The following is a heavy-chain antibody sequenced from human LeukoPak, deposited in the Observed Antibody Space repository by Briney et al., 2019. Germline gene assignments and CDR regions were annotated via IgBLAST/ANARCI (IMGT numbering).Heavy chain of an antibody. J-gene: IGHJ4*02. D-gene: IGHD1-26*01. CDR2: IWYDESNK. CDR3: ARAARGSYSVY. CDR1: GFTFSSYG. V-gene: IGHV3-33*01. Sequence: PGGSLRLSCAASGFTFSSYGMHWVRQAPGKGLEWVAVIWYDESNKYYADSVKGRFTISSDNSKNTLYLQMNSLRAEDTAVYYCARAARGSYSVYWGQGTLVTVSS.